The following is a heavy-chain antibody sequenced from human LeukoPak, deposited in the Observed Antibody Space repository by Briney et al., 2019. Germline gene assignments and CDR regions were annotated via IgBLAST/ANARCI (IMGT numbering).Heavy chain of an antibody. CDR1: GFTFSSNG. CDR2: IQYDGSKQ. Sequence: PGRSLRLSCAASGFTFSSNGMHWVRQAPGKGLEWVAGIQYDGSKQYYADSVKGRFTIAKDNSKNTLYLEMTSPRAEDTAVYYCARDLWQSDCKFFDSWGQGTLVTV. J-gene: IGHJ4*02. V-gene: IGHV3-33*01. CDR3: ARDLWQSDCKFFDS. D-gene: IGHD2-21*01.